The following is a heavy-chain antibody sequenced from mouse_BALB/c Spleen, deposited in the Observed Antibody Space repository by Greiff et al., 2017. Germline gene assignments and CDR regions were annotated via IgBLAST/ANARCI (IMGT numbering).Heavy chain of an antibody. CDR2: ISSGGST. CDR1: GFTFSSYA. Sequence: EVQVVESGGGLVKPGGSLKLSCAASGFTFSSYAMSWVRQTPEKRLEWVASISSGGSTYYPDSVKGRFTISRDNARNILYLQMSSLRSEDTAMYYCARRYYYGSSYLYYFDYWGQGTTLTVSS. D-gene: IGHD1-1*01. J-gene: IGHJ2*01. CDR3: ARRYYYGSSYLYYFDY. V-gene: IGHV5-6-5*01.